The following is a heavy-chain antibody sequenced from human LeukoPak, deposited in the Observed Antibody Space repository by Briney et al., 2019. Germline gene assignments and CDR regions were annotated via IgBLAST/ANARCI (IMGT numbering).Heavy chain of an antibody. Sequence: TSETLSLTCAVYGGSFSGHYWSWIRQPPSKGLEWIGEINHSGSTNYNPSLKSRVTISVGTSKNQFSLKLSSVTAADTAVYYCARGPWTTVTRGRSYYFDYWGQGTLVTVSS. CDR1: GGSFSGHY. CDR2: INHSGST. J-gene: IGHJ4*02. D-gene: IGHD4-17*01. V-gene: IGHV4-34*01. CDR3: ARGPWTTVTRGRSYYFDY.